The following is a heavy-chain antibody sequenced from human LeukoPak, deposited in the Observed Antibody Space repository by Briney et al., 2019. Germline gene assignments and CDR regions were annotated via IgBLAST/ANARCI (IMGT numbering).Heavy chain of an antibody. Sequence: GGSLRLSCAASRFTFSNYAMTWVRQGPGKGLEWVSTVSNSGGTTFYADSVEGRFTISRDNSKNTLYLQMSSLRAEDTAVYYCVKDNRGFTHGTLYIWLDPWGQGTLVTVSS. J-gene: IGHJ5*02. V-gene: IGHV3-23*01. CDR1: RFTFSNYA. CDR3: VKDNRGFTHGTLYIWLDP. D-gene: IGHD5-18*01. CDR2: VSNSGGTT.